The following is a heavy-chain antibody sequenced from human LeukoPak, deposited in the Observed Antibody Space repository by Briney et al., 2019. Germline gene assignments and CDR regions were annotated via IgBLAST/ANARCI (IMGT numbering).Heavy chain of an antibody. D-gene: IGHD6-13*01. CDR2: IRIGGGGT. CDR1: GFDLSTFA. V-gene: IGHV3-23*01. J-gene: IGHJ5*02. CDR3: ARCMVLSQGWCNWFDP. Sequence: GSLRLSCAAPGFDLSTFAMPWVRQAPAKGLEWGPRIRIGGGGTYYAGSVKGRFTISRDNSENTLHLQMNNLRVGDTAKYFCARCMVLSQGWCNWFDPWGQGTLVTVSS.